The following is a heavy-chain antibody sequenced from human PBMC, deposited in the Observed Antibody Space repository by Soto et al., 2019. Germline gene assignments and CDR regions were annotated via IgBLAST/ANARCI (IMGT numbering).Heavy chain of an antibody. CDR3: ARAGTPYYDFWSGSSWFDP. Sequence: GGSLRLSCAASGFTFSSYGMHWVRQAPGKGLEWVAVIWYDGSNKYYADSVKGRFTISRDNSKNTLYLQMNSLRAEDTAVYYCARAGTPYYDFWSGSSWFDPWGQGTLVTVSS. V-gene: IGHV3-33*01. CDR1: GFTFSSYG. J-gene: IGHJ5*02. CDR2: IWYDGSNK. D-gene: IGHD3-3*01.